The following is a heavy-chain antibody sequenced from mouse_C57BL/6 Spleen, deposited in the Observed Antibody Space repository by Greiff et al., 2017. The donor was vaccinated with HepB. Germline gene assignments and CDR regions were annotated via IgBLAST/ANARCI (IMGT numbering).Heavy chain of an antibody. V-gene: IGHV7-3*01. CDR2: IRNKANGYTT. J-gene: IGHJ1*03. CDR1: GFTFTDYY. Sequence: EVQLVESGGGLVQPGGSLSLSCAASGFTFTDYYMSWVRQPPGKALEWLGFIRNKANGYTTEYSASVKGRFTISRDNSQSILYLQMNALRAEDSATYYCARYRYYGSSAYWYFDVWGTGTTVTVSS. D-gene: IGHD1-1*01. CDR3: ARYRYYGSSAYWYFDV.